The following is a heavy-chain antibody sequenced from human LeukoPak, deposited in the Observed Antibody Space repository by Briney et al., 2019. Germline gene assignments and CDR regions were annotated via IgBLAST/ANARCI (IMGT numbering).Heavy chain of an antibody. CDR2: IYYSGSP. CDR1: GGSISSGVFY. CDR3: ARVFGYTYAFLDY. V-gene: IGHV4-31*03. D-gene: IGHD3-16*01. Sequence: SETLSLTCTVSGGSISSGVFYWSWIRQHPRKGLEWIGYIYYSGSPYYNPSLKSRVTISVDTSKNQFSLKLSSVTAADTAVYYCARVFGYTYAFLDYWGQGTLVTVSS. J-gene: IGHJ4*02.